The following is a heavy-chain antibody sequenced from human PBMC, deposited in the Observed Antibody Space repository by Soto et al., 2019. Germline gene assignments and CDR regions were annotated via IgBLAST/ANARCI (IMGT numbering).Heavy chain of an antibody. Sequence: QVQLQESGPGLVKPSETLSLTCTVSGGSMSGYYWSWIRQSAGKGLEGIGRVYTSETTSYNPSLKSRVTMSLDTSKNQFTLNMYTLTAANTDVYYCAGNIAAAGRRYYGMDVWGQGTTVTVSS. CDR2: VYTSETT. CDR3: AGNIAAAGRRYYGMDV. CDR1: GGSMSGYY. V-gene: IGHV4-4*07. D-gene: IGHD6-13*01. J-gene: IGHJ6*02.